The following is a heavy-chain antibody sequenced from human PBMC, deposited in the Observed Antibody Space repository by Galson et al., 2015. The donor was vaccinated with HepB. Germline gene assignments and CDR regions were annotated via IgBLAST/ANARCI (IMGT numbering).Heavy chain of an antibody. CDR3: ARDLGRLTQHYGMDV. D-gene: IGHD5-12*01. V-gene: IGHV3-21*01. J-gene: IGHJ6*02. CDR1: GFTFSSYS. CDR2: ISSSSSYI. Sequence: SLRLSCAASGFTFSSYSMNWVRQAPGKGLEWVSSISSSSSYIYYADSVKGRFTISRDNAKNSLYLQMNSLRAEDTAVYYCARDLGRLTQHYGMDVWGQGTTVTVSS.